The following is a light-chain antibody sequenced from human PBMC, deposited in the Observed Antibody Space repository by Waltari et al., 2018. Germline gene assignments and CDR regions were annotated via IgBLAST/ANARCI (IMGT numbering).Light chain of an antibody. CDR2: DAS. V-gene: IGKV3-20*01. J-gene: IGKJ2*01. CDR1: QSVSSIY. CDR3: QQYGGSSGT. Sequence: EMVLTQSPGTLSLSPGERVTLSCRASQSVSSIYFACYQQKPGQAPRLLIYDASSRATGLPDRFSGSGSGTDFTLTITRLEPEDFAVYYCQQYGGSSGTFGQGTKLEIK.